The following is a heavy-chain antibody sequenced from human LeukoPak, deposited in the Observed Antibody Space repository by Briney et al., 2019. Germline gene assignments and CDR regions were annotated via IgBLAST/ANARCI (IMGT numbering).Heavy chain of an antibody. D-gene: IGHD3-10*01. V-gene: IGHV3-53*01. CDR2: IYSGGST. J-gene: IGHJ4*02. CDR3: ARARGSYSFDY. Sequence: GGSLSLSCAASVFTLSSNYMSWVRQAPGKGLEWVSVIYSGGSTSYADSVKGRLTISRKNAKNSLYLPVNSLRAEATAVYYCARARGSYSFDYWGPGTLVTASS. CDR1: VFTLSSNY.